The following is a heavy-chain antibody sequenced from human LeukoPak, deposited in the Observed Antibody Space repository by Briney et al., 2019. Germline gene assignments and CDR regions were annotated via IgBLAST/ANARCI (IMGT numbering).Heavy chain of an antibody. CDR1: GFTFSSYW. Sequence: QPGGSLRLSCAASGFTFSSYWMSWVRQAPGKGLEWVANIKQDGSEKYYVDSVKGRFTISRDNAKNSLYLQMNSLRAEDTAVYYCARDREPDYGDYVRFPTYDYWGQGTLVTVSS. V-gene: IGHV3-7*01. CDR2: IKQDGSEK. J-gene: IGHJ4*02. CDR3: ARDREPDYGDYVRFPTYDY. D-gene: IGHD4-17*01.